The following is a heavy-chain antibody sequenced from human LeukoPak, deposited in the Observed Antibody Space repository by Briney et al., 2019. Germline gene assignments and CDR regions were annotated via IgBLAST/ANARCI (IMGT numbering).Heavy chain of an antibody. CDR3: ARGLGWGLRYFDWLLLDY. D-gene: IGHD3-9*01. V-gene: IGHV3-30-3*01. J-gene: IGHJ4*02. CDR1: GFTFSSYA. CDR2: ISYDGSNK. Sequence: PGGSLRLSCAASGFTFSSYAMHWVRQAPGKGLEWVAVISYDGSNKYYADSVKGRFTISRDNSKNTLYLQMNSLRAEDTAVYYCARGLGWGLRYFDWLLLDYWGQGTLVTVSS.